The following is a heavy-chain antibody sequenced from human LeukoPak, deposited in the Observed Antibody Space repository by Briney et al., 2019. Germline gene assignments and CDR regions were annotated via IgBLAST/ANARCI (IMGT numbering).Heavy chain of an antibody. CDR2: IRYDGSNK. CDR1: GFIFSTYG. J-gene: IGHJ6*03. D-gene: IGHD2-2*01. V-gene: IGHV3-30*02. Sequence: PGGSLRLSCAASGFIFSTYGMHWVRQAPGKGLEWVAFIRYDGSNKFYADSVKGRFTISRDNSKNTLYLQMNSLRAEDTAVYYCAKTRSDYYFYYMDVWGKGTTVTVSS. CDR3: AKTRSDYYFYYMDV.